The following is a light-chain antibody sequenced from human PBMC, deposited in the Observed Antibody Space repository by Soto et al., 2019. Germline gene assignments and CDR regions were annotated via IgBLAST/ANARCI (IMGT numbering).Light chain of an antibody. CDR2: EVS. Sequence: QSALTQPPSASGSPGQSVTISCTGTSSDVGGYVSWYQQHPGKAPQLMIYEVSKRPSGVPDRFSGSKSGNTASLTVSGLQAEDEADYYCISYAGSNNLPFGGGTKVTVL. CDR3: ISYAGSNNLP. CDR1: SSDVGGY. V-gene: IGLV2-8*01. J-gene: IGLJ2*01.